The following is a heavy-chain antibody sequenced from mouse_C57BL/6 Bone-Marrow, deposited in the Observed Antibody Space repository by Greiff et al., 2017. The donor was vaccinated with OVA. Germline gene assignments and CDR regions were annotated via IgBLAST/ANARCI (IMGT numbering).Heavy chain of an antibody. CDR2: IYPRSGNT. CDR3: ARTYDYGGFAY. CDR1: GYTFTSYG. J-gene: IGHJ3*01. V-gene: IGHV1-81*01. Sequence: QVQLQQSGAELARPGASVKLSCKVSGYTFTSYGISWMKQRTGQGLEWIGEIYPRSGNTYYNEKFKGKATLTADKSSSTAYMELRSLTSEDSAVYFCARTYDYGGFAYWGQGTLVTVSA. D-gene: IGHD2-4*01.